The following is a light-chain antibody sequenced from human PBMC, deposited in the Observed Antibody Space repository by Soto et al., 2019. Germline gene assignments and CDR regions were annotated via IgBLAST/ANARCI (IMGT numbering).Light chain of an antibody. V-gene: IGLV2-11*01. CDR3: CSYAGDYTRV. Sequence: QSALTQPRSVSGSPGQSVTISCTGTSSDVRSYNYVSWYQQHPGKAPKLMIYDVSKRPSGVPDRFSGSKSDNTASLTISGLQAEDEADYYCCSYAGDYTRVFGGGTKVTVL. CDR1: SSDVRSYNY. CDR2: DVS. J-gene: IGLJ3*02.